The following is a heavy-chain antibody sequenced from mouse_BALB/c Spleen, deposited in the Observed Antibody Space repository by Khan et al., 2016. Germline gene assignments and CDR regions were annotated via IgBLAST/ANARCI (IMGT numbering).Heavy chain of an antibody. D-gene: IGHD1-2*01. CDR2: SYPGDGDT. Sequence: QVQLQQSGAELVRPGSSVKISCKASGYAFSSYWMNWVKQRPGQGLEWIGQSYPGDGDTNYNGKFKGKATLTADKYSSTAYTQHSSVTSEDSAVYFCAISSFTTAVAYWGHGTTLTVSS. CDR3: AISSFTTAVAY. J-gene: IGHJ2*01. V-gene: IGHV1-80*01. CDR1: GYAFSSYW.